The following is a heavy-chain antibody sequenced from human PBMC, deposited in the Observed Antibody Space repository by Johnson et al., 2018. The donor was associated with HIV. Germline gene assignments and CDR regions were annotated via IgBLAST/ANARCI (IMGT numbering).Heavy chain of an antibody. J-gene: IGHJ3*02. Sequence: VQLVESGGGVVQPGGSLKLSCAASGFTVSSIYMSWVRQAPGKGLEWVSVIYSGGSTYYAHSVKGRFTISRDNSKNTLYLQMNSLGAEDTAVYYCASTDDAFDIWGQGTMVTVSS. V-gene: IGHV3-66*01. D-gene: IGHD4-17*01. CDR3: ASTDDAFDI. CDR1: GFTVSSIY. CDR2: IYSGGST.